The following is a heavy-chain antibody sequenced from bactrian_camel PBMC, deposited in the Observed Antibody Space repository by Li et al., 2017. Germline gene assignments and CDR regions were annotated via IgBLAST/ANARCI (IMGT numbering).Heavy chain of an antibody. D-gene: IGHD2*01. Sequence: HVQLVESGGGSVQAGGSLRLSCAASGHTYNYNFMAWFRQAPGKEREGVAAISTDYGSTYYADSVKGRATISQDKDKNILYLRMNSLKTDDTAVYYCAKGIQKCPGNYCRPEGQGTQVTVS. CDR1: GHTYNYNF. V-gene: IGHV3S1*01. J-gene: IGHJ4*01. CDR2: ISTDYGST.